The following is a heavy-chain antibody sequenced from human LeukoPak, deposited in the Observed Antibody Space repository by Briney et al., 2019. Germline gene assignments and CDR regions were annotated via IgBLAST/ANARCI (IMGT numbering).Heavy chain of an antibody. V-gene: IGHV3-53*01. CDR1: GFTVSSNY. CDR2: ISGGGST. D-gene: IGHD3-22*01. Sequence: GGSLRLSCAASGFTVSSNYMSWVRQAPGKGLEWVSVISGGGSTYYADSVKGRFTISRDNSKNTLFLQMNSLRAEDTAVYYCAKDSGPYTSGYYGHWGRGTLVTVSS. J-gene: IGHJ4*02. CDR3: AKDSGPYTSGYYGH.